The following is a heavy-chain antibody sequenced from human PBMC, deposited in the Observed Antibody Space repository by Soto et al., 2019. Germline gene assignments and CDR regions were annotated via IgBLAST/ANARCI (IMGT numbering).Heavy chain of an antibody. CDR2: ISYDGSNK. J-gene: IGHJ4*02. CDR3: ARSPYSVSYLAYFDY. Sequence: QVQLVESGGGVVQPGRSLRLSCAASGFTFSSYGMHWLRQAPGKGLEWVAVISYDGSNKYYADSVKGRFTISRDNSKNTLYLQMNSLRAEDTAVYYCARSPYSVSYLAYFDYWGQGTLVTVSS. CDR1: GFTFSSYG. V-gene: IGHV3-30*03. D-gene: IGHD1-26*01.